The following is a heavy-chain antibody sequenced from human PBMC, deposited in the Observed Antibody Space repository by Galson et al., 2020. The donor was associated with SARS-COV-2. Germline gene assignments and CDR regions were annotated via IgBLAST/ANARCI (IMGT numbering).Heavy chain of an antibody. V-gene: IGHV3-11*04. Sequence: NSGGSLRLSCAASGFTFSDYYMRWIRQAPGKGLEWISYISPSSGPTYYADSVRGRLTISRDNAKNLLYLQLNDMRADDTAVYYCARDRGSGYDFKTGYGMDVWGQGTTVTVSS. CDR3: ARDRGSGYDFKTGYGMDV. CDR1: GFTFSDYY. J-gene: IGHJ6*02. D-gene: IGHD5-12*01. CDR2: ISPSSGPT.